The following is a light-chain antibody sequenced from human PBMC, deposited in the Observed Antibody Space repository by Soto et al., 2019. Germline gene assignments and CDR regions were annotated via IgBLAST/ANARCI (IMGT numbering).Light chain of an antibody. Sequence: EIVLTQSPGTLSLSPGERATLSCRASHSVTSDYLAWFQHKPGQPPRLVIYHASTKATGTPARFSGRGSGTDFTLTISSLEPEDFAMYYCQQYDSAPRSFGQGTKVEI. CDR2: HAS. J-gene: IGKJ1*01. CDR1: HSVTSDY. V-gene: IGKV3-20*01. CDR3: QQYDSAPRS.